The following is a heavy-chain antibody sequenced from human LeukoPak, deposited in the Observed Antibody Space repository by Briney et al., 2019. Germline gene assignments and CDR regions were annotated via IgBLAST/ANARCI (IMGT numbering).Heavy chain of an antibody. CDR3: VKDIPLRRTYYYGMDV. V-gene: IGHV3-30*04. Sequence: PGGSLRLSCAASGFTFSSYAMHWVRQAPGKGLEWVAVISYDGSNKYYADSVKGRFTISRDNSKNTLYLQMNSLRAEDTALYYCVKDIPLRRTYYYGMDVWGQGTTVTVSS. J-gene: IGHJ6*02. CDR2: ISYDGSNK. D-gene: IGHD2-2*02. CDR1: GFTFSSYA.